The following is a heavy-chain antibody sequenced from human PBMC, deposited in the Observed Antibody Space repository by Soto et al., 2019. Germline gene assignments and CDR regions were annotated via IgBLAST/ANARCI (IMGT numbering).Heavy chain of an antibody. CDR3: VKPVAPPSSSSAFDI. V-gene: IGHV3-64D*06. Sequence: GGSLRLSCSASGFTFSSYAMHWVRQAPGKGLEYVSAISSNGGSTYYADSVKGRFTISRDNSKNTLYLQMSSLRAEDTAVYYCVKPVAPPSSSSAFDIWGQGTMVTVSS. CDR1: GFTFSSYA. J-gene: IGHJ3*02. D-gene: IGHD6-6*01. CDR2: ISSNGGST.